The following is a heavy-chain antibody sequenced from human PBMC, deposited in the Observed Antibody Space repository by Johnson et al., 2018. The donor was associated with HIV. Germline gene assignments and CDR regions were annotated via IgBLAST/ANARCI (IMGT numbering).Heavy chain of an antibody. Sequence: VQLVESGGGLVQPGRSLRLSCAASGFSIKDYAMHWVRQAPGKGLEWVSGITWNSGTIDYTGSVKGRFTISRDNAKNSLYLQMNSLRADDTALYYCARVRAAAVSDAFDIWGQGTMVTVSS. CDR3: ARVRAAAVSDAFDI. D-gene: IGHD6-13*01. J-gene: IGHJ3*02. CDR2: ITWNSGTI. CDR1: GFSIKDYA. V-gene: IGHV3-9*01.